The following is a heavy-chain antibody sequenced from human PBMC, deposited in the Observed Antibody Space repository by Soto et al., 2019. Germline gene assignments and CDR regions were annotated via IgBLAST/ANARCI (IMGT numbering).Heavy chain of an antibody. CDR1: VFTFNNYA. D-gene: IGHD4-17*01. Sequence: GGSLRLSCAASVFTFNNYAMSWVRHSPGKGLEWVSGISASGGRIYYADFVAGRFTVSRDSSKNTLSLQMNSLRAEDTAVYYCAKDPNGDYVGAFEFLGSGTMVTVS. CDR3: AKDPNGDYVGAFEF. J-gene: IGHJ3*01. V-gene: IGHV3-23*01. CDR2: ISASGGRI.